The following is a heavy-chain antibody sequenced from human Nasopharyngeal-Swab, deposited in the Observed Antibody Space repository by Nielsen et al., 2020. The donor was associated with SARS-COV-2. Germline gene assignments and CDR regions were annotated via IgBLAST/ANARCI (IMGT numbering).Heavy chain of an antibody. CDR2: IKHDGSAK. CDR3: AKDKRYFDWDGMDV. Sequence: GESLKISCAASGFTFSSYWMTWVRQAPGKGLEWVANIKHDGSAKYYADSVKGRFTISRDNSKNTLYLQMNSLRAEDTAVYYCAKDKRYFDWDGMDVWGQGTTVTVSS. V-gene: IGHV3-7*01. CDR1: GFTFSSYW. D-gene: IGHD3-9*01. J-gene: IGHJ6*02.